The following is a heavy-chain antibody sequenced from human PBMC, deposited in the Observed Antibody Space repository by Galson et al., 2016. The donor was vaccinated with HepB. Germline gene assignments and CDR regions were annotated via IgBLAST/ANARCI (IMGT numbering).Heavy chain of an antibody. D-gene: IGHD6-19*01. J-gene: IGHJ4*02. V-gene: IGHV3-7*03. CDR3: GTRLTMAGTKNDY. CDR1: GFTSSNYW. CDR2: TKQDGSEK. Sequence: SLRLSCAASGFTSSNYWMSWVRQAPGKGLEWVAYTKQDGSEKYYVGSVKGRFTISRDNAKNTLYLQMDSLRAEDTAVYYCGTRLTMAGTKNDYWGQGTLVTVSS.